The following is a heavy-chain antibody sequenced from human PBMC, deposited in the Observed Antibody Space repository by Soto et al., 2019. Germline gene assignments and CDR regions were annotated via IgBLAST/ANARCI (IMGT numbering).Heavy chain of an antibody. V-gene: IGHV1-69*05. J-gene: IGHJ4*02. CDR3: AICIQLCLRRINNGYSG. D-gene: IGHD5-18*01. Sequence: QVQLVQSGAEVKKPESSVKVSCKAPGGTFSTYAISWVRQAPGQGLEWMGGIIPMFGTANYAQRCQDRVTXTXXESTNTGYMELSSLRSEDTAVYFCAICIQLCLRRINNGYSGWGQGTLVTVSS. CDR1: GGTFSTYA. CDR2: IIPMFGTA.